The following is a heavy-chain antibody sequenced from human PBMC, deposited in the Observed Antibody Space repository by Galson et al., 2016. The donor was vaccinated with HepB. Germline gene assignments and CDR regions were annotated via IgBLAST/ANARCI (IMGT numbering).Heavy chain of an antibody. CDR3: ASRGRGQQVGKN. D-gene: IGHD1-26*01. CDR1: GFRFNNYG. V-gene: IGHV3-30*03. Sequence: SLRLSCAASGFRFNNYGMHWVRQAPGKGLEWVAVISYDGSKTYYADSVKGRFTISRDYSKNTLYLQMNTLRPEDTAVYYCASRGRGQQVGKNWGQGTLVTVSS. CDR2: ISYDGSKT. J-gene: IGHJ4*02.